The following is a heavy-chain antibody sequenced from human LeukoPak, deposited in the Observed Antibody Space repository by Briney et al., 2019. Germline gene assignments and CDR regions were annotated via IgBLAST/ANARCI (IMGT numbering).Heavy chain of an antibody. CDR3: ARDSAAGTNYFDY. D-gene: IGHD6-19*01. CDR1: GYTFTSYG. V-gene: IGHV1-18*01. CDR2: ISAYNGNT. Sequence: ASVKVSCEASGYTFTSYGISWVRQAHGQGLEWMGYISAYNGNTNYPKGLQGRVTMTTDTSTSTAYMELRSLRSDDTAVYYCARDSAAGTNYFDYWGQGTLVTVSS. J-gene: IGHJ4*02.